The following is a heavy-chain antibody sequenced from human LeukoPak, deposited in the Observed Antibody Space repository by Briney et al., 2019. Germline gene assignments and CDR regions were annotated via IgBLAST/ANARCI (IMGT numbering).Heavy chain of an antibody. CDR1: GFTFNGYA. CDR2: ISPTGAGT. Sequence: GGSLRLSCAASGFTFNGYAMSWVRQAPGKGLEWVSAISPTGAGTYYADSVKGLFTISRDNSKNTLYLQMNSLRAEDTAVYYCAKYTERAFDIWGRGTMATVSS. CDR3: AKYTERAFDI. J-gene: IGHJ3*02. V-gene: IGHV3-23*01. D-gene: IGHD2-2*02.